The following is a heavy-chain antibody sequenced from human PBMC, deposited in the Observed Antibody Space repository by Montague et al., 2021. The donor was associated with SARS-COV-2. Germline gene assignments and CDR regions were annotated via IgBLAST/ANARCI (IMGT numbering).Heavy chain of an antibody. V-gene: IGHV4-59*01. CDR3: ARGTYSGVDSDGYYYYYGMDV. CDR1: GGSISSYY. CDR2: FYYSGST. D-gene: IGHD1-26*01. Sequence: SETLSPTCTVSGGSISSYYWSWIRQPPGKGLEWIGYFYYSGSTNYNPSFKSRLSISGDTSKNQFSLEVTSVTAADTAVYYCARGTYSGVDSDGYYYYYGMDVWGQGTTVTVSS. J-gene: IGHJ6*02.